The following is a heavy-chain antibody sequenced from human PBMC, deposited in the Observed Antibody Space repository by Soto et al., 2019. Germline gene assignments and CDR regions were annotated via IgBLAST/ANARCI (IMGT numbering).Heavy chain of an antibody. CDR2: INPNSGGT. D-gene: IGHD2-2*01. V-gene: IGHV1-2*04. CDR3: ARAATPYCSSTSCYFDY. Sequence: ASVNVSCKASGYTFTGYYMHWVRQAPGQGLEWMGWINPNSGGTNYAQKFQGWVTMTRDTSISTAYMELSRLRSDDTAVYYCARAATPYCSSTSCYFDYWGQGTLVTVSS. CDR1: GYTFTGYY. J-gene: IGHJ4*02.